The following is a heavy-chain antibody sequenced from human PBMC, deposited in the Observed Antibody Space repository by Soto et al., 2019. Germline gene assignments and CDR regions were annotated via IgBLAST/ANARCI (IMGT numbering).Heavy chain of an antibody. Sequence: QVQLVQSGAEVKKPGSSVKVSCKASGGTFGSYAISWVRQAPGQGLEWMGGIIPIPGTANYAQKFQGRVTIAADESTSTAYMELSSRRSEDTAVYYCARSQGSSTSLEIYYYYCYGMDVWGQGTTVTVS. CDR3: ARSQGSSTSLEIYYYYCYGMDV. J-gene: IGHJ6*02. V-gene: IGHV1-69*01. D-gene: IGHD2-2*01. CDR2: IIPIPGTA. CDR1: GGTFGSYA.